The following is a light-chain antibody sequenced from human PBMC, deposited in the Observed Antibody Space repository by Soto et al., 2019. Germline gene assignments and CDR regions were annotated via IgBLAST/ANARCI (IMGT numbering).Light chain of an antibody. Sequence: DIETTQSPDSLAVSLGERATINCKSSQSVLYNSVNKNYLAWYQQKPGQPPKLLIYWASTRDSGVPDRFSGSGSGADFTLTISSLQAEDVAVYYCQQYYTTLSFGGGTKVEIK. J-gene: IGKJ4*01. CDR1: QSVLYNSVNKNY. CDR3: QQYYTTLS. V-gene: IGKV4-1*01. CDR2: WAS.